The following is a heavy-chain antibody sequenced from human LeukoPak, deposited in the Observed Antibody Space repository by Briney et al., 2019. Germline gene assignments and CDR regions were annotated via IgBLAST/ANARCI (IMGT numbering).Heavy chain of an antibody. V-gene: IGHV3-21*01. D-gene: IGHD3-3*01. Sequence: PGGSLRLSCAASGFTFNSHSMNWVRQAPGKGLEWVSSISTSSSYIYYADSVKGRFTISRDNAKNSLYLQMNSLRAEDTAVYYCAREGDTIFGVVTHFDYWGQGTLVTVSS. J-gene: IGHJ4*02. CDR1: GFTFNSHS. CDR2: ISTSSSYI. CDR3: AREGDTIFGVVTHFDY.